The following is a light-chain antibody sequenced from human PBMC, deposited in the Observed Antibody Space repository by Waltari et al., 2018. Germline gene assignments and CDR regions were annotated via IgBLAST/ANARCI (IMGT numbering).Light chain of an antibody. V-gene: IGLV1-44*01. J-gene: IGLJ3*02. CDR3: SAWDDSLNAWV. CDR1: FPNIGIYP. Sequence: QSVLTQPPSASGVPGQRVTISCSGSFPNIGIYPATWYQHHPGKAPKPLIYRNIRRPSGVPDRFSGSESGASASLAISALQSEDEAVYYCSAWDDSLNAWVFGGGTKLTVL. CDR2: RNI.